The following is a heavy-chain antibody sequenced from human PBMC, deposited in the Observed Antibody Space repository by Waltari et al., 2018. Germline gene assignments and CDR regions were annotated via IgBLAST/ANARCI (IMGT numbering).Heavy chain of an antibody. J-gene: IGHJ4*02. Sequence: QLQLQESGSRLVKPSQTLSLTCAVSGGSISSAGYSWSWIRQPPGKGLEWIGYFYHRASFYYNPSLNGRVTRSVDRSKSQFSLKLTSVTAADTAIYYCASINDYGDWRADFWGQGTLVTVSS. CDR3: ASINDYGDWRADF. CDR1: GGSISSAGYS. V-gene: IGHV4-30-2*01. CDR2: FYHRASF. D-gene: IGHD4-17*01.